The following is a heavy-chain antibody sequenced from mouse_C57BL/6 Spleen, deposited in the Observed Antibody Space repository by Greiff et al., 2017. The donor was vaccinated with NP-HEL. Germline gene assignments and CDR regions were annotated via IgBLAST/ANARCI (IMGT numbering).Heavy chain of an antibody. J-gene: IGHJ4*01. V-gene: IGHV10-1*01. CDR2: IRSKSNNYAT. CDR1: GFSFNTYA. D-gene: IGHD1-1*02. CDR3: VRHGPPVDYGLYYYAMDY. Sequence: EVKLEESGGGLVQPKGSLKLSCAASGFSFNTYAMNWVRQAPGKGLEWVARIRSKSNNYATYYADSVKDRFTISRDDSESMLYLQMNNLKTEDTAMYYCVRHGPPVDYGLYYYAMDYWGQGTSVTVSS.